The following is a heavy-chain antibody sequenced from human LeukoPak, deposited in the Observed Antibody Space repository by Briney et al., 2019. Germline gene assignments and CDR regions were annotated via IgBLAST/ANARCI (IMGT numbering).Heavy chain of an antibody. V-gene: IGHV4/OR15-8*02. D-gene: IGHD1-26*01. J-gene: IGHJ4*02. CDR1: GGSTSGTNW. CDR3: SRESGPFCPFGY. CDR2: ISLAGQT. Sequence: SETLSLTCGVSGGSTSGTNWWSWVRQPPGQGLEWIGEISLAGQTNYNPSLNGRVTMSLDKSSNQLSLHLTSVTAADTATYYCSRESGPFCPFGYWGQGTLVIVSS.